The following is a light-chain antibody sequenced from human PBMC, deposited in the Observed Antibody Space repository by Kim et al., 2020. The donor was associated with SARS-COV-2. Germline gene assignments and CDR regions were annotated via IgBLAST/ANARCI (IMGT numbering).Light chain of an antibody. Sequence: SVSPGQTASITCSGEKLEDKYVCWYQQKAGQSPVLLIYQDTKWPSGIPERFSGSNSGNTATLTISGTQAMDEADYYCQTWDSSSVIFGGGTQLTVL. V-gene: IGLV3-1*01. CDR1: KLEDKY. CDR2: QDT. CDR3: QTWDSSSVI. J-gene: IGLJ2*01.